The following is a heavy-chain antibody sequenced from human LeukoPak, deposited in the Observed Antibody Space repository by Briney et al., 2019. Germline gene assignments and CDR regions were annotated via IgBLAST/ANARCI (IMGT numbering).Heavy chain of an antibody. CDR3: ARTPYSMVRGLSYYYGLDV. CDR1: GFNFTTYW. J-gene: IGHJ6*02. D-gene: IGHD3-10*01. CDR2: IYPGDSDT. V-gene: IGHV5-51*01. Sequence: GESLKISCEASGFNFTTYWIAWVRQMPGKGLEWMGIIYPGDSDTRYSPSFQGQVTISADKSISTAYLQWSSLKASDTAMYYCARTPYSMVRGLSYYYGLDVWGQGTTVTVSS.